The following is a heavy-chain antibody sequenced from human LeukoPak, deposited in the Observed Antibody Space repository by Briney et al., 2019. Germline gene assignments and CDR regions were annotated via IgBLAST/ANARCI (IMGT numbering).Heavy chain of an antibody. CDR1: GGSMTTHH. D-gene: IGHD5-18*01. CDR3: TTINRGNIFGYFDF. J-gene: IGHJ4*02. V-gene: IGHV4-59*11. Sequence: SETLSLTCTVSGGSMTTHHWNWIRQTPGKALEWIGYVFDSGRTKENPSLQSRVTLSADTSKNQLSLRLSSVTAADTAVYYCTTINRGNIFGYFDFWGQGILVTVSS. CDR2: VFDSGRT.